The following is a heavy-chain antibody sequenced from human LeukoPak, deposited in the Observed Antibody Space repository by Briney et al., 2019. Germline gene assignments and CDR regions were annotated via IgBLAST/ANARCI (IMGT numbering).Heavy chain of an antibody. Sequence: GGSLRLSCAASGFTFSSCWMNWVRQAPGKGLGWVANIKQDGSEKYYVDSVKGRFTISRDNAKNSLYLQMNSLRAEDTAVYYCARDSDVPFDYWGQGTLVTVSS. CDR1: GFTFSSCW. CDR3: ARDSDVPFDY. D-gene: IGHD3-16*01. V-gene: IGHV3-7*01. CDR2: IKQDGSEK. J-gene: IGHJ4*02.